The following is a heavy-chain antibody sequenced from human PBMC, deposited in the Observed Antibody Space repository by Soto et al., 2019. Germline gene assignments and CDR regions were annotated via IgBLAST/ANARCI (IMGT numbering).Heavy chain of an antibody. J-gene: IGHJ5*02. CDR3: ARDLAPDTDCGDSNWFDP. CDR2: IIPILGIA. Sequence: QVQLVQSGAEVKKPGSSVKVSCKASGGTFSSYTISWVRQAPGQGLEWLGRIIPILGIANYAQKFQGRVTITADKSTSTACMELSSLTAEDTAVYYCARDLAPDTDCGDSNWFDPWGQGTLVTVSS. V-gene: IGHV1-69*08. D-gene: IGHD4-17*01. CDR1: GGTFSSYT.